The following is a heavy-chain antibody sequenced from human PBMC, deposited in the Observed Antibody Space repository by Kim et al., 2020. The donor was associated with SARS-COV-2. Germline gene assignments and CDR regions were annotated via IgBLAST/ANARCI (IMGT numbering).Heavy chain of an antibody. CDR2: GK. CDR3: ARRDAGVSDY. Sequence: GKNYAQQFQGRVTMTSDTSITTANMELNRLTSDDTAVYFCARRDAGVSDYWGQGTLVTVSS. V-gene: IGHV1-2*02. J-gene: IGHJ4*02. D-gene: IGHD2-8*01.